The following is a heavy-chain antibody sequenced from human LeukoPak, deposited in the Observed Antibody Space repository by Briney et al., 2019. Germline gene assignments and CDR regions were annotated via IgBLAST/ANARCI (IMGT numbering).Heavy chain of an antibody. J-gene: IGHJ4*02. Sequence: PGRSLRLSCAASGFTFSSYGMHWVRQAPGKGVEWVAVIWYDGSNKWYVDSVKGRFTISRDNSKNTLYLQMNSLRAEDTAVYYCARDLRPRTTPGGVFDYWGQGTLVTVSS. CDR3: ARDLRPRTTPGGVFDY. CDR1: GFTFSSYG. CDR2: IWYDGSNK. V-gene: IGHV3-33*01. D-gene: IGHD1-14*01.